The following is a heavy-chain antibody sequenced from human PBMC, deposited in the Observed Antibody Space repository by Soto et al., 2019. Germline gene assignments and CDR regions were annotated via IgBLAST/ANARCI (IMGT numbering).Heavy chain of an antibody. V-gene: IGHV3-11*06. CDR2: ISPKSTYR. CDR3: ARGGGGGLFEH. CDR1: GFPFSDYY. J-gene: IGHJ4*02. Sequence: GGSLRLSCATSGFPFSDYYMSWIRQAPGKGLEWLSHISPKSTYRNYADSVKGRFTISRDHTKSSLFLQMNSLGVEDTAVYYCARGGGGGLFEHWGQGVLVTV. D-gene: IGHD2-21*01.